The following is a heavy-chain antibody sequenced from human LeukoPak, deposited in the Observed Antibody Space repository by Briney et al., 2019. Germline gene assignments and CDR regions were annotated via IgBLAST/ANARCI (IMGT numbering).Heavy chain of an antibody. V-gene: IGHV1-18*01. D-gene: IGHD3-9*01. J-gene: IGHJ4*02. CDR3: ARDLVLRYFTGY. CDR2: ISAYNGNT. CDR1: GYTFTSYG. Sequence: ASVNVSFKASGYTFTSYGISWVRQAPGQGLEWMGWISAYNGNTNYAQKLQGRVTMTTDTSTSTAYMELRSLRSDDTAVYYCARDLVLRYFTGYWGQGTLVTVSS.